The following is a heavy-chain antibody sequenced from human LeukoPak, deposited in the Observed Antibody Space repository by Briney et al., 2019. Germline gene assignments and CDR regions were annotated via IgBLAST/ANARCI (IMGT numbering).Heavy chain of an antibody. Sequence: ASVKVSRKASGGTFSSYAISWVRQAPGQGLEWMGGIIPIFGTANYAQKFQGRVTITTDESTSTAYMELSSLRSEDTAVYYCARGPVTGDSSGYLSYWGQGTLVTVSS. CDR2: IIPIFGTA. CDR1: GGTFSSYA. V-gene: IGHV1-69*05. J-gene: IGHJ4*02. D-gene: IGHD3-22*01. CDR3: ARGPVTGDSSGYLSY.